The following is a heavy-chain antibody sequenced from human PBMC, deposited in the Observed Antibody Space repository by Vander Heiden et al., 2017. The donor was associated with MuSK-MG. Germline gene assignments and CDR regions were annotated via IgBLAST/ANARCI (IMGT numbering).Heavy chain of an antibody. CDR2: ISAYNGNT. J-gene: IGHJ6*02. CDR1: GYTFTSYG. D-gene: IGHD4-17*01. V-gene: IGHV1-18*04. Sequence: QVQLVQSGAEVKKPGASVKVSCKASGYTFTSYGISWVRQAPGQGLEWMRWISAYNGNTNYAQKLQGRVTMTTDTSTSTAYMELRSLRSDDTAVYYGARFHTPTTVRTYGMDVWGQGTTVTVAS. CDR3: ARFHTPTTVRTYGMDV.